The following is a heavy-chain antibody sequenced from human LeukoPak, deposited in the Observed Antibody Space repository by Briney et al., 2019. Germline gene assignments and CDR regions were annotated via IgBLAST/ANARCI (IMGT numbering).Heavy chain of an antibody. V-gene: IGHV1-8*01. CDR2: MNPNSGNT. Sequence: ASVKVSCKASGYTFTSYDINWVRQATGQGLEWMGWMNPNSGNTGYARKFQGRVTMTRNTSISTAYMELSSLRSEDTAVYYCARKKPGYYDFWSGYSVDFDYWGQGTLVTVSS. D-gene: IGHD3-3*01. CDR3: ARKKPGYYDFWSGYSVDFDY. J-gene: IGHJ4*02. CDR1: GYTFTSYD.